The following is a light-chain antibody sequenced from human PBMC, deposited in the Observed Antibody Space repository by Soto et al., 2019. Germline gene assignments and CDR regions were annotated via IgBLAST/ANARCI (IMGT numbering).Light chain of an antibody. J-gene: IGLJ2*01. V-gene: IGLV2-14*01. Sequence: QSALTQPASVSGFPGQSITISCTGSSSDVGGYNYVTWYQQHPGKAPKLLISEVTKRPSGVSDRFSGSKSGSTASLTISGIQAEDEADYYCGSYPTTKILLFGGGTKLTVL. CDR1: SSDVGGYNY. CDR2: EVT. CDR3: GSYPTTKILL.